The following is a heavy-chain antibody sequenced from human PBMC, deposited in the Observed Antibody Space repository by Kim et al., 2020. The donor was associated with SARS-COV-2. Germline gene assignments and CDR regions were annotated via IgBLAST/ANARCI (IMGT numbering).Heavy chain of an antibody. CDR2: ISWDGGST. V-gene: IGHV3-43*01. CDR3: AKDMAHRYCGGDCSTHFDY. Sequence: GGSLRLSCAASGFTFDDYTMHWVRQAPGKGLEWVSLISWDGGSTYYADSVKGRFTISRDNSKNSLYLQMNSLRTEDTALYYCAKDMAHRYCGGDCSTHFDYWGQGTLVTVSS. D-gene: IGHD2-21*02. CDR1: GFTFDDYT. J-gene: IGHJ4*02.